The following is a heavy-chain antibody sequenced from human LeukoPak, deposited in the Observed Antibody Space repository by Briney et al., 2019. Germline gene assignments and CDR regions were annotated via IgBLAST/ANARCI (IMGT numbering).Heavy chain of an antibody. J-gene: IGHJ4*02. Sequence: GGSLRLSCAASGFTFSSYWMRWIRQAPGKGLEWVANIKQDGSGKYYVDTVRDRLTISSDNAMHALYLPRNSLRAEDPAVCYCARASYSRSHFDYWGQRTLVSVSS. CDR2: IKQDGSGK. CDR3: ARASYSRSHFDY. V-gene: IGHV3-7*01. CDR1: GFTFSSYW. D-gene: IGHD2-15*01.